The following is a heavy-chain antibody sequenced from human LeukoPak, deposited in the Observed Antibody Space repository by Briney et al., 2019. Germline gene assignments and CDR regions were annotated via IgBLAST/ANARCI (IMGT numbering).Heavy chain of an antibody. V-gene: IGHV4-59*12. CDR2: IYYSGST. D-gene: IGHD3-22*01. Sequence: SETLSLTCTVSGASISSYYWSWIRQPPGKGLEWIGYIYYSGSTNYNPSLKSRVTMSVDTSKNQFSLKLSSVTAADTAVYYCAREDTSGYSDYWGQGTLVTVPS. CDR3: AREDTSGYSDY. J-gene: IGHJ4*02. CDR1: GASISSYY.